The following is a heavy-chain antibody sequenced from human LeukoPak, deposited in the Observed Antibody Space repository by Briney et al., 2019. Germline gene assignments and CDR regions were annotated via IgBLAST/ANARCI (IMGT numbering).Heavy chain of an antibody. CDR2: ISSSSSYI. CDR1: GFTFSSYS. Sequence: GGSLRLSCAAPGFTFSSYSMNWVRQAPGKGLEWVSSISSSSSYIYYADSVKGRFTISRDNAKNSLYLQMNSLRAEDTAVYYCARDSSGENWFDPWGQGTLVTVSS. J-gene: IGHJ5*02. D-gene: IGHD6-19*01. V-gene: IGHV3-21*01. CDR3: ARDSSGENWFDP.